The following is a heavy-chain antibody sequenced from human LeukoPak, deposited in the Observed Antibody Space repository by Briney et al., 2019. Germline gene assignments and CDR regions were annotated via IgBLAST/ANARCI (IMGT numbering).Heavy chain of an antibody. Sequence: GGSLRLSCEVSGLNVSDNYMSWVRQAPGKGLEWVSVIYSGGSTFYSTSVRARFTISRDKSKNTVYLQMSRLRAGDTALYYCVRDRLYDVSGYYDFWGQGTLVSVSS. CDR1: GLNVSDNY. D-gene: IGHD3-22*01. V-gene: IGHV3-66*01. J-gene: IGHJ4*02. CDR3: VRDRLYDVSGYYDF. CDR2: IYSGGST.